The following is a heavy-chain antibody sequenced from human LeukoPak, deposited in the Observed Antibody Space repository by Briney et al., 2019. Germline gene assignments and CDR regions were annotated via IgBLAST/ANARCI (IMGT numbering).Heavy chain of an antibody. D-gene: IGHD2-2*01. CDR1: GFTVSSNY. Sequence: GGSLRLSCAASGFTVSSNYMGWVRQAPGKGLEWVSVIYSGGSTYYADSVKGRFTISRDNAKNSLYLQMNSLRAEDTAVYYCVRDLRIIVVVPAASDYWGRGTLVTVSS. CDR2: IYSGGST. CDR3: VRDLRIIVVVPAASDY. V-gene: IGHV3-53*01. J-gene: IGHJ4*02.